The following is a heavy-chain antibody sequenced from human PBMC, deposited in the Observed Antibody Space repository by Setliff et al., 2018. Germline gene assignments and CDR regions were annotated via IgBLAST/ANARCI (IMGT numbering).Heavy chain of an antibody. CDR3: TRLVEFPLEKAFPYDPKDH. CDR2: INPNSGGT. D-gene: IGHD3-10*01. CDR1: GYAFPFYY. J-gene: IGHJ4*02. Sequence: ASVKVSCKASGYAFPFYYLHWVRQAPGQGLEWMGRINPNSGGTNYAQRFQGRVTMTRDKSITTAYMELNILRSEDTAMYYFTRLVEFPLEKAFPYDPKDHWGQGTLVTSPQ. V-gene: IGHV1-2*06.